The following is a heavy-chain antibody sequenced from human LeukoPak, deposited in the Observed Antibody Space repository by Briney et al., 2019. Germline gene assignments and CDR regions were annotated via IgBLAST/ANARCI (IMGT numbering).Heavy chain of an antibody. CDR2: ISSNGGTT. Sequence: GGSLRLSCSASGFTFSTYAMHWVRQAPGKGLEYVSGISSNGGTTYYADSVKGRFTISRDNSKNTLYLQMRSLRAEDTAVYYCVKDHDWGAFHIWGQGTMVTVSS. CDR3: VKDHDWGAFHI. J-gene: IGHJ3*02. D-gene: IGHD7-27*01. V-gene: IGHV3-64D*06. CDR1: GFTFSTYA.